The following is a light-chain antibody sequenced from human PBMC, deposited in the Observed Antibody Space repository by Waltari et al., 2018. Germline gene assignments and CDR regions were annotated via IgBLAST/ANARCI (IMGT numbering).Light chain of an antibody. CDR2: VNSDGSH. CDR1: SGHSSNI. CDR3: ETGGHGTWV. V-gene: IGLV4-69*01. Sequence: SASLGASVKLTCTLSSGHSSNIIAWLQQQPGKGPRYLMKVNSDGSHRKGDEIPDRFSGSSSGAERYLTISSLQSEDEADYYCETGGHGTWVFGGGTKLTVL. J-gene: IGLJ3*02.